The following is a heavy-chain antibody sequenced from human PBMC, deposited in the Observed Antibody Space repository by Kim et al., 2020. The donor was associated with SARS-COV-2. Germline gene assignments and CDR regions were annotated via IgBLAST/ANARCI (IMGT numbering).Heavy chain of an antibody. Sequence: GGSLRLSCAASGFTFSSYGMHWVRQAPGKGLEWVAVISYDGSNKYYADSVKGLFTISRDNSKNTLYLQMNSLRAEDTAVYYCAKDRDLYGDYGGTVGDYWGQGTLVTVSS. V-gene: IGHV3-30*18. J-gene: IGHJ4*02. D-gene: IGHD4-17*01. CDR2: ISYDGSNK. CDR3: AKDRDLYGDYGGTVGDY. CDR1: GFTFSSYG.